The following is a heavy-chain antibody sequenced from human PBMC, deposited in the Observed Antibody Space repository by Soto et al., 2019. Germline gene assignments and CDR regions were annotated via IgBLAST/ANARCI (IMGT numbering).Heavy chain of an antibody. CDR3: ARGPNRFFFDY. CDR1: GGSIGSYY. D-gene: IGHD3-3*01. V-gene: IGHV4-59*12. J-gene: IGHJ4*02. Sequence: QVQLQESGPGLVKPSETLSLTCTVSGGSIGSYYWSWIRQPPGKGLEWIGYIFDTGSTNYNPSLDSRFTISVDSSKNQWRLKVPSVIAADTAVYYCARGPNRFFFDYWGKGTLVTVAS. CDR2: IFDTGST.